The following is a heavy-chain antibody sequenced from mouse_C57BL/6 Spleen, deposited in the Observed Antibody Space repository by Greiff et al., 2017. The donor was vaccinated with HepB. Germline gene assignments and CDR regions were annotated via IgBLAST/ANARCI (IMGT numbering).Heavy chain of an antibody. CDR2: ISYDGSN. D-gene: IGHD1-1*01. J-gene: IGHJ4*01. V-gene: IGHV3-6*01. CDR1: GYSITSGYY. Sequence: EVKLQQSGPGLVKPSQSLSLTCSVTGYSITSGYYWNWIRQFPGNKLEWMGYISYDGSNNYNPSLKNRISITRDTSKNQFFLKLNSVTTEDTATYYCARAPSYYYGSSFYAMDYWGQGTSVTVSS. CDR3: ARAPSYYYGSSFYAMDY.